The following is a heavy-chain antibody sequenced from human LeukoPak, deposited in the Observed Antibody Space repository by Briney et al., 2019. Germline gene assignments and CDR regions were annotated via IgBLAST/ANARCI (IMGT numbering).Heavy chain of an antibody. V-gene: IGHV3-30*04. CDR2: ISYDGSIE. D-gene: IGHD3-10*01. Sequence: PGRSLRLSCAASGFTFSSYAMHWVRQAPGKGLEWVAVISYDGSIEYYADSVKGRFTISRDNSKNTLHLQMNSLRVEDTAVYYCARELYYGSGSAGRDWGQGTLVTVSS. CDR3: ARELYYGSGSAGRD. J-gene: IGHJ4*02. CDR1: GFTFSSYA.